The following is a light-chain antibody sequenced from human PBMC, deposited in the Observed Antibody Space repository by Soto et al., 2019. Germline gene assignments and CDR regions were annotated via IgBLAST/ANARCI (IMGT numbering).Light chain of an antibody. CDR1: TPNIGNNY. Sequence: QAVLTQPPSVSAAPGQKVTISCSGSTPNIGNNYVSWYQQLPGTAPKLLIYDNNKRPSRIPDRFSGSKSATSATLGITGLQTGDEADYYCETWDSSLTAVVFGGGTKVTVL. CDR3: ETWDSSLTAVV. CDR2: DNN. V-gene: IGLV1-51*01. J-gene: IGLJ2*01.